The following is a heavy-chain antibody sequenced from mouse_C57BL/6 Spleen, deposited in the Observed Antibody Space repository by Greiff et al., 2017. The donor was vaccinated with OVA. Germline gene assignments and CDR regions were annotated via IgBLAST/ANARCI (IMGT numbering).Heavy chain of an antibody. CDR3: TEGLRRDY. D-gene: IGHD2-4*01. CDR2: IDPENGDT. Sequence: EVKLMESGAELVRPGASVKLSCTASGFNIKDDYMHWVKQRPEQGLEWIGWIDPENGDTEYASKFQGKATITADTSSNTAYLQLSSLTSEDTAVYYCTEGLRRDYWGQGTTLTVSS. CDR1: GFNIKDDY. J-gene: IGHJ2*01. V-gene: IGHV14-4*01.